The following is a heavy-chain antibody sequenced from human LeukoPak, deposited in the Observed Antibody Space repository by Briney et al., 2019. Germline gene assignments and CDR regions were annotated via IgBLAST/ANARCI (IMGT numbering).Heavy chain of an antibody. J-gene: IGHJ4*02. CDR3: ARNENSGWGYFDY. CDR1: GFTFSSYA. V-gene: IGHV3-23*01. Sequence: PGGSLRLSCAASGFTFSSYAMNWVRQAPGKGLEWVSSISVSGGSTYYADSVKGRFTISRDNSKNTLYLQMNSLRAEDTAVYYCARNENSGWGYFDYWGQGTLVTVSS. CDR2: ISVSGGST. D-gene: IGHD5-12*01.